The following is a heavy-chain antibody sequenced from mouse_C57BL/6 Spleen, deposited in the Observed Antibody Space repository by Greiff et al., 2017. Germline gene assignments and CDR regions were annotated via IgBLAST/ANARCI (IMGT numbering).Heavy chain of an antibody. D-gene: IGHD2-5*01. CDR3: ARGEDSNSFAY. Sequence: QVQLQQSGAELVKPGASVKMSCKASGYTFTSYWITWVKQRPGQGLEWIGDLYPGSGSTNYNEKFKSKATLTVDTSSSTAYMQLSSLTSEDSAVYYCARGEDSNSFAYWGQGTLVTVSA. J-gene: IGHJ3*01. CDR1: GYTFTSYW. CDR2: LYPGSGST. V-gene: IGHV1-55*01.